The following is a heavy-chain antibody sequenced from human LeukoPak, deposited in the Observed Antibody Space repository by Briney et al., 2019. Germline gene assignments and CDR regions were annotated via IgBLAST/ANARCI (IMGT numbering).Heavy chain of an antibody. D-gene: IGHD6-19*01. CDR1: GFTFSSYS. CDR2: ISSSSSYI. CDR3: AREIAVAGTGYFDY. V-gene: IGHV3-21*01. Sequence: PGGSLRPSCAASGFTFSSYSMNWLRQAPGKGLEWVSSISSSSSYIYYADSVKGRFTISRDNAKNSLYLQMNSLRAEDTAVYYCAREIAVAGTGYFDYWGQGTLVTVSS. J-gene: IGHJ4*02.